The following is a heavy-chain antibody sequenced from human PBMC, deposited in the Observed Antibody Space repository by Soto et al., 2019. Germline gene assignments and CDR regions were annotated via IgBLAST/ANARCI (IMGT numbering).Heavy chain of an antibody. D-gene: IGHD4-4*01. CDR1: GFTFSSYS. Sequence: GGSLRLSCAASGFTFSSYSMNWVRQAPGKGLEWVSSISSSSSYIYYADSVKGRFTISRDNAKNSLYLQMNSQRAEGPAVYCGARNRNYDVGNDAFDIWGQGTMVTVSS. V-gene: IGHV3-21*01. J-gene: IGHJ3*02. CDR2: ISSSSSYI. CDR3: ARNRNYDVGNDAFDI.